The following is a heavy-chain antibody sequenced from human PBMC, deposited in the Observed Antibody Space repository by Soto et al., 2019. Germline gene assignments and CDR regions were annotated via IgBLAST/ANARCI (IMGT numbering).Heavy chain of an antibody. Sequence: ASVKVSCKASGYTFTSYAMHWVRQAPGQRLEWMGWINVGNGNTKYSQKFQGRVTITRDTSASTAYMELSSLRSEDTAVYYCARGGKGYDYWGQGTLVTVSS. D-gene: IGHD3-16*01. J-gene: IGHJ4*02. CDR2: INVGNGNT. CDR3: ARGGKGYDY. V-gene: IGHV1-3*01. CDR1: GYTFTSYA.